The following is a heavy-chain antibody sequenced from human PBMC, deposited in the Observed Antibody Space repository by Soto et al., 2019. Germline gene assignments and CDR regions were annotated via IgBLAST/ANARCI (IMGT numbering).Heavy chain of an antibody. V-gene: IGHV4-39*01. D-gene: IGHD1-1*01. CDR2: IFYSGIT. J-gene: IGHJ3*02. CDR3: SSTTLGAFDI. CDR1: GASICRSNYF. Sequence: SGSLSLSRTTYGASICRSNYFRGWIRQPPGKGLEWIGSIFYSGITSYNSSLKSLVTISVGTAKNQYSLRLSSVTAADTAVYYCSSTTLGAFDILGKGTMVNV.